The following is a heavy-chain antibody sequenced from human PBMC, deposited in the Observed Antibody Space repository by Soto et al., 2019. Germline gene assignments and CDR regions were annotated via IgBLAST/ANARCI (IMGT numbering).Heavy chain of an antibody. CDR3: ARGTYGSGSYYNPTGAFDI. D-gene: IGHD3-10*01. J-gene: IGHJ3*02. Sequence: PSETLSLTCTVSGGSISSSSYYCGWIRQHPGKGLEWIGSIYYSGSTYYNPSLKSRVTISVDTSKNQFSLKLSSVTAADTAVYYCARGTYGSGSYYNPTGAFDIWGQGTMVTVSS. CDR1: GGSISSSSYY. V-gene: IGHV4-39*01. CDR2: IYYSGST.